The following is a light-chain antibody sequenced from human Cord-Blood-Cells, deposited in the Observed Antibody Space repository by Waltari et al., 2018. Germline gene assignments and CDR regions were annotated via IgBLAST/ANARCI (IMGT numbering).Light chain of an antibody. CDR3: QQYNNWPRT. CDR1: QSVSSN. CDR2: GAS. Sequence: EIVMTQYPATLSVSPGERATLSCRASQSVSSNFSWYKQKPGQAPRLLIYGASTRDTGIPARFSGSGSGTEFTLTISSLQSEDFAVYYCQQYNNWPRTFGQGTKVEIK. V-gene: IGKV3-15*01. J-gene: IGKJ1*01.